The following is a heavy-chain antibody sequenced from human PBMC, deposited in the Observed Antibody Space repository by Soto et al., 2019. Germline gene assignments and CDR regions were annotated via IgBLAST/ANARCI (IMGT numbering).Heavy chain of an antibody. V-gene: IGHV3-23*01. CDR1: GFTFTIYA. J-gene: IGHJ4*02. D-gene: IGHD3-10*01. CDR2: ITGSGGST. CDR3: AKARGAMVRGAAFYFDY. Sequence: PGGSLRLSCAASGFTFTIYAMSWVRQAPGKGLEWVSAITGSGGSTYYAGSVKGRFTISRGNSKNTLYLQMNSLRAEDTAVYYCAKARGAMVRGAAFYFDYWGQGTLVTVSS.